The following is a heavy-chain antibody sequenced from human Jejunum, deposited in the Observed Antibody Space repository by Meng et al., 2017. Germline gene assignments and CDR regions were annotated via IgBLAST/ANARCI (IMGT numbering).Heavy chain of an antibody. D-gene: IGHD1-14*01. J-gene: IGHJ4*02. CDR2: INAGNGNT. CDR1: GNTFTTNT. V-gene: IGHV1-3*01. CDR3: ARDPTGGSFHYFDS. Sequence: QVQLVQSRAELKKPGASVKISCKASGNTFTTNTIHWVRQAPGQRPEWMGWINAGNGNTKYSLKFQNRVTLTRDTSASTAYMELNSLTSADTAVYYCARDPTGGSFHYFDSWGQGALVTVSS.